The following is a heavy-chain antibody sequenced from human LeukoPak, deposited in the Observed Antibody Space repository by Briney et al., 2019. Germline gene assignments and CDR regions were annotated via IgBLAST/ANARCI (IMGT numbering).Heavy chain of an antibody. D-gene: IGHD6-6*01. CDR2: VFYSGNT. CDR1: GGSINTNTFF. J-gene: IGHJ3*02. V-gene: IGHV4-39*07. Sequence: SESLSLTCGVSGGSINTNTFFWGWIRQPPGKGLEWIGNVFYSGNTMYNPSLKSRVTMSIDTSKSQFSLSLSSVTAADTAVYYCARDFQYSSSYDAFDIWGQGTMVTVSS. CDR3: ARDFQYSSSYDAFDI.